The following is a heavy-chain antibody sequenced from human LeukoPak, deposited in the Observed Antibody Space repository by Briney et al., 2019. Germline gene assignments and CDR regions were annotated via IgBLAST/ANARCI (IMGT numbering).Heavy chain of an antibody. J-gene: IGHJ5*02. D-gene: IGHD6-13*01. CDR1: GGSISSYY. V-gene: IGHV4-59*08. Sequence: SETLSLTCTVSGGSISSYYWSWIRRPPGKGLEWIGFMFYSGTTNYNPSLKSRVTISVDTSKNQLSLKLSSVTAADTAVYYCARLGAGNWFDPWGQGTLVTVSA. CDR2: MFYSGTT. CDR3: ARLGAGNWFDP.